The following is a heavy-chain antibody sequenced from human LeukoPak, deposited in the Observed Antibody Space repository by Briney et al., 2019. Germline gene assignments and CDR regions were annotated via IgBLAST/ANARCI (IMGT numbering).Heavy chain of an antibody. CDR3: ARGYYYYYYMDV. Sequence: ASVKVSCKASGYTFTSYGISWVRQAAGQGLEWMGWMRPGSGNTGYAESFQGRITLTRDTSTNTAFMELSSLTSEDTAVYYCARGYYYYYYMDVWGKGTTVTVSS. CDR1: GYTFTSYG. V-gene: IGHV1-8*02. CDR2: MRPGSGNT. J-gene: IGHJ6*03.